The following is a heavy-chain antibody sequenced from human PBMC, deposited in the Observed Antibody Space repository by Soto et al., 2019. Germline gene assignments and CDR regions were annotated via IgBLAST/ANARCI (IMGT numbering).Heavy chain of an antibody. D-gene: IGHD3-3*01. CDR3: ARGRRVLRFLEWLAYFEY. Sequence: SETLSLTCAVYGGSFSGYYWSWIRQPPGKGLEWIGEINHSGSTNYNPSLKSRVTISVDTSKNQFSLKLSSVTAADTAVYYCARGRRVLRFLEWLAYFEYWGQGTLVTVSS. CDR2: INHSGST. J-gene: IGHJ4*02. CDR1: GGSFSGYY. V-gene: IGHV4-34*01.